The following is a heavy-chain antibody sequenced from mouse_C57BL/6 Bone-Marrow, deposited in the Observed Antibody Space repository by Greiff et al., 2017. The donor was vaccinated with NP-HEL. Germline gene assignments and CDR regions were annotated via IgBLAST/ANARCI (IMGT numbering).Heavy chain of an antibody. Sequence: QVQLQQSGAELVKPGASVKISCKASGYAFSSYWMNWVKQRPGKGLEWIGQIYPGDGDTNYNGKFKGKATLTADKSSSTAYMQLSSLTSEDSAVYFCARSGVGYCYGSLDYWGQGTTLTVSS. CDR2: IYPGDGDT. CDR3: ARSGVGYCYGSLDY. CDR1: GYAFSSYW. D-gene: IGHD1-1*01. V-gene: IGHV1-80*01. J-gene: IGHJ2*01.